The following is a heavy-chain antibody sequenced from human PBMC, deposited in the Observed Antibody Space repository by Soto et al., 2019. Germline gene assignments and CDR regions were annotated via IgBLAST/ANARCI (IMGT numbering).Heavy chain of an antibody. Sequence: GGSLRLSCAASGFTFSSYSMNWVRQAPGKGLEWVSYISSSSSTIYYADSVKGRFTISRDNAKNSLYLQMNSLRDEDTAVYYCARSEVEYSSSSAIDYWGQGTLVTVSS. D-gene: IGHD6-6*01. CDR2: ISSSSSTI. V-gene: IGHV3-48*02. CDR3: ARSEVEYSSSSAIDY. CDR1: GFTFSSYS. J-gene: IGHJ4*02.